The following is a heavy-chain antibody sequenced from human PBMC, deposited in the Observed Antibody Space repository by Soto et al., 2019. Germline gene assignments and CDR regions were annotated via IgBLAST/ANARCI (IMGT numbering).Heavy chain of an antibody. V-gene: IGHV3-7*01. CDR3: TQAAMGQYSCSGNSYRRDY. D-gene: IGHD6-19*01. CDR2: INQDGSEQ. CDR1: GFTFSHCW. Sequence: EEHLGESGGGLVQPGGSLRLSCATSGFTFSHCWMSWVRQAPGKGLEWVANINQDGSEQYYVDSVKGRFTVSRDNAKNSLYLEMNNVRADDTAMYYCTQAAMGQYSCSGNSYRRDYWGQGTLVTVSS. J-gene: IGHJ4*02.